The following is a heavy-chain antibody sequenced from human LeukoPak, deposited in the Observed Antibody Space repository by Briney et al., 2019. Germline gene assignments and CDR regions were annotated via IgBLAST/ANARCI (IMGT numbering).Heavy chain of an antibody. D-gene: IGHD1-26*01. CDR2: ISYDGSNK. V-gene: IGHV3-30*03. Sequence: GGSLRLSCAASGFTFSSYGMHWVRQAPGKGLEWVAVISYDGSNKYYADSVKGRFTISRDNAKNSLYLQMNSLRAEDTAVYYCARDGTLTDFDYWGQGTLVTVSS. J-gene: IGHJ4*02. CDR3: ARDGTLTDFDY. CDR1: GFTFSSYG.